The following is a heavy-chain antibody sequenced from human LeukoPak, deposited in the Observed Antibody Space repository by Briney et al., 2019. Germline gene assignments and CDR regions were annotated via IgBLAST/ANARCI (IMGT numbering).Heavy chain of an antibody. Sequence: ASVKVSCKASGYTFTNYAMNWVRQAPGQGLEWMGWINTNTGNPTYAQGFTGRFIFSLDTSVSTAYLQISSLKAEDTAVYYCARGYSYDILTGYYNANWFDPWGQGTLVTVSS. CDR2: INTNTGNP. J-gene: IGHJ5*02. D-gene: IGHD3-9*01. CDR1: GYTFTNYA. CDR3: ARGYSYDILTGYYNANWFDP. V-gene: IGHV7-4-1*02.